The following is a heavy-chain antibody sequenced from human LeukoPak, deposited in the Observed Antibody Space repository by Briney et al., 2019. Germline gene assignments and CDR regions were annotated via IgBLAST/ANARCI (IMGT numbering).Heavy chain of an antibody. CDR2: IIPIFGTA. CDR3: ARDRHIPSGYSSRYFQH. D-gene: IGHD6-19*01. J-gene: IGHJ1*01. Sequence: GASVKVSCKASGGTFSSYAISWVRQAPGQGLEWMGGIIPIFGTANYAQKFQGRVTITADESTSTAYMELSSLRSEDTAVYYCARDRHIPSGYSSRYFQHWGQGTLVTVSP. V-gene: IGHV1-69*13. CDR1: GGTFSSYA.